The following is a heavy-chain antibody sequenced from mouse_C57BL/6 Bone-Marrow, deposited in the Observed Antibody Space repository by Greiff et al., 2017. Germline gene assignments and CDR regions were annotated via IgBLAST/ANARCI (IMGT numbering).Heavy chain of an antibody. D-gene: IGHD1-1*01. V-gene: IGHV1-69*01. CDR3: ARSITTVVAWDFDY. CDR2: IDPSDSYT. Sequence: QVQLQQSGAELVMPGASVKLSCKASGYTFTSYWMPWVKQRPGQGLEWIGEIDPSDSYTNYNQKFKGKSTLTVDKSSSTAYMQLSSLTSEDSAVYYCARSITTVVAWDFDYWGQGTTLTVSS. J-gene: IGHJ2*01. CDR1: GYTFTSYW.